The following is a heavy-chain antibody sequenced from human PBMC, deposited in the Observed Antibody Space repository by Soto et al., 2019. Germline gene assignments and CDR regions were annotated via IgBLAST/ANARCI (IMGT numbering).Heavy chain of an antibody. D-gene: IGHD7-27*01. CDR1: GFTFSSYS. Sequence: GGSLRLSCAASGFTFSSYSMNWVRQAPGKGLEWVSSISSSSSYIYYADSVKGRFTISRDNAKNSLYLQMNSLRAEDTAVYYCARDALWGPNPNDAFDIWGQGTMVTVSS. J-gene: IGHJ3*02. CDR2: ISSSSSYI. CDR3: ARDALWGPNPNDAFDI. V-gene: IGHV3-21*01.